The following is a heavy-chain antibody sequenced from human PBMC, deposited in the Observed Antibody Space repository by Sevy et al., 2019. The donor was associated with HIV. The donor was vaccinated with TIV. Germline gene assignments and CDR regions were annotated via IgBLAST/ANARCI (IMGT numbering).Heavy chain of an antibody. J-gene: IGHJ3*01. CDR3: AKDMIVVVGEALDV. V-gene: IGHV3-23*01. CDR1: EFTFRNYA. D-gene: IGHD3-22*01. CDR2: ISGSGGET. Sequence: GGSLRLSCAASEFTFRNYAMNWVRQAPGKGLEWLSSISGSGGETYYADSVKGRFTISRDKSKNTLYLQMNSLRVEDTAVYYCAKDMIVVVGEALDVWGQGTMVTVSS.